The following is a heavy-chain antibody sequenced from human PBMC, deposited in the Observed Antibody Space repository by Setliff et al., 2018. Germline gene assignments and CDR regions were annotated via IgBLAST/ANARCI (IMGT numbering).Heavy chain of an antibody. J-gene: IGHJ4*02. CDR2: IKNKGYGETT. CDR3: TRASSIAVAGSSI. V-gene: IGHV3-49*04. CDR1: GFAFGDYA. D-gene: IGHD6-19*01. Sequence: GGSLRLSCTASGFAFGDYAMSWVRQAPGKGLEWIGLIKNKGYGETTEFAASVKGRFTISRDDSKSIAYLHMSSLKTEDTAVYYCTRASSIAVAGSSIWGQGTLVTVSS.